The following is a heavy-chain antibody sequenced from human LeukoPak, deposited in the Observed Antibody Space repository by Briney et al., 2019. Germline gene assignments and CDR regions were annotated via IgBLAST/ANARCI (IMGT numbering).Heavy chain of an antibody. V-gene: IGHV3-48*03. Sequence: GGSLRLSCAASGFTFSSYEMNWVRQAPGKGLEGVSYISSSGSTIYYADSVKGRFTISRDNAKNSLYLQMNSLRAEDTAVYYCARVPVIVVDSGTYFDYWGQGTLVTVSS. CDR2: ISSSGSTI. CDR3: ARVPVIVVDSGTYFDY. CDR1: GFTFSSYE. J-gene: IGHJ4*02. D-gene: IGHD3-22*01.